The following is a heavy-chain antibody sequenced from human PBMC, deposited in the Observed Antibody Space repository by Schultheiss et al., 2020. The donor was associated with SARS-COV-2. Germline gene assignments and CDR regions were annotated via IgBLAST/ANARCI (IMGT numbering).Heavy chain of an antibody. CDR1: GFTFSSYW. D-gene: IGHD1-26*01. J-gene: IGHJ4*02. V-gene: IGHV3-7*03. CDR3: AREGGSYYGGVDY. CDR2: IKQDGSEK. Sequence: GGSLRLSCAASGFTFSSYWMSWVRQAPGKGLEWVANIKQDGSEKYYVDSVKGRFTISRDNAKNSLYLQMNSLRAEDTAVYYCAREGGSYYGGVDYWGQGTLVTVSS.